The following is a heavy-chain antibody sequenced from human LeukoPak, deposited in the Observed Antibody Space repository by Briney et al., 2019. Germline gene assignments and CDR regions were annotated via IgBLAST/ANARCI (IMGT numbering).Heavy chain of an antibody. CDR1: GFTVSSND. CDR2: IYSGGST. CDR3: ANGLFFGVYSSSGL. Sequence: GGSLRLSCAASGFTVSSNDMSWVRQAPGKGLECISVIYSGGSTDYADSVKGRFTISRDNSKNTLYLQMNSLRAEDTAVYYCANGLFFGVYSSSGLWGQGTLVTVSS. V-gene: IGHV3-53*05. J-gene: IGHJ4*02. D-gene: IGHD6-6*01.